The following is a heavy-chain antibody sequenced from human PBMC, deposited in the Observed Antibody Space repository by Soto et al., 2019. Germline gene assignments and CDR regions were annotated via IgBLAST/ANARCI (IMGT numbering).Heavy chain of an antibody. CDR3: ARSYGSGYRAFDY. J-gene: IGHJ4*02. D-gene: IGHD3-10*01. CDR2: INPILSMS. CDR1: GDTFSFYS. Sequence: QVQLVQSGAEVRKPGSSVKVSCKASGDTFSFYSINWVRQAPGLGLEWMGRINPILSMSNYAPRVQGRVTMTADKPTSTAYMELSGLRSEDTAIYYCARSYGSGYRAFDYWGQGALVTVSS. V-gene: IGHV1-69*02.